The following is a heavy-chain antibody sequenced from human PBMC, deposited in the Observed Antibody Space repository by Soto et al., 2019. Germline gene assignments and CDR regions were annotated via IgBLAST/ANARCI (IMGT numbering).Heavy chain of an antibody. Sequence: QITLKESGPTLVRPTQTLTLTCTFSGFSLSTSGLGVGWIRQPQGKALEWLALIYWNDDKRNSPSLKARLTITKDPSKDQVVLTMTNMDPVDTASYYCAHRPSGWYRFDYWGQGTLVTVSS. D-gene: IGHD6-19*01. CDR2: IYWNDDK. J-gene: IGHJ4*02. V-gene: IGHV2-5*01. CDR1: GFSLSTSGLG. CDR3: AHRPSGWYRFDY.